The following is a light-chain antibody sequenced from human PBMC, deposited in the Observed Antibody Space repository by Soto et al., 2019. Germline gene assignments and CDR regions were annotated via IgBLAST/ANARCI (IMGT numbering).Light chain of an antibody. CDR3: CSYAGSSTYV. CDR1: SRDVGSYNL. V-gene: IGLV2-23*01. J-gene: IGLJ1*01. Sequence: QSVLTQSASVSGSPGQSITISCTGTSRDVGSYNLVSWYQQHPGKAPKLMIYEGSKRPSGVSNRFSGSKSGNTASLTISGLQAGDEADYYCCSYAGSSTYVFGTGTKLIVL. CDR2: EGS.